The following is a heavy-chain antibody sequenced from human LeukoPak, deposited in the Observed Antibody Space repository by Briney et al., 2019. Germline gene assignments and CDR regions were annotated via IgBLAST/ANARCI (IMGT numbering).Heavy chain of an antibody. CDR1: GFTFSSYS. D-gene: IGHD6-13*01. CDR2: ISSSSSYI. V-gene: IGHV3-21*01. Sequence: GGPLRLSCAASGFTFSSYSMNWVRQAPGEGLEWVSSISSSSSYIYYADSVKGRFTISRDNAKNSLYLQVNSLRAEDTAVYYCARDRWGAAAGGLVDYWGQGTLVTVSS. J-gene: IGHJ4*02. CDR3: ARDRWGAAAGGLVDY.